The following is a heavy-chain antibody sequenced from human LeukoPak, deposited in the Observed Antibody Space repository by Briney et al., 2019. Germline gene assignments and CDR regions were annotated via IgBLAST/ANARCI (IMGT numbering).Heavy chain of an antibody. V-gene: IGHV4-34*01. CDR3: ARANTAMVLYFDY. CDR1: GGSFSGYY. D-gene: IGHD5-18*01. J-gene: IGHJ4*02. CDR2: FYYSGST. Sequence: SETLSLTCAVYGGSFSGYYWSWIRQPPGKGLEWIATFYYSGSTYYNPSLMSRVTISLDTSKNQFSLKLSSVTAADTAVYYCARANTAMVLYFDYWGQGTLVAVSS.